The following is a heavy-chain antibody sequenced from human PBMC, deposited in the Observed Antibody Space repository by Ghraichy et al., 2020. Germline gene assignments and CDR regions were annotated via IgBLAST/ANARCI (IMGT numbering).Heavy chain of an antibody. V-gene: IGHV1-24*01. CDR2: FDPEDGET. D-gene: IGHD3/OR15-3a*01. CDR3: ATSRDWTINFVY. J-gene: IGHJ4*02. Sequence: ASVKVSCKVSGYTLTELSMHWVRQAPGKGLEWMGGFDPEDGETIYAQKFQGRVTMTEDTSTDTAYMELSSLRSEDTAVYYCATSRDWTINFVYWGQGTLVTVSS. CDR1: GYTLTELS.